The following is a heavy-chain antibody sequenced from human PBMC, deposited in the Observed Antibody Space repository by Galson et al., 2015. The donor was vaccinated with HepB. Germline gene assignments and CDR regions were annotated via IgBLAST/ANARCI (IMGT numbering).Heavy chain of an antibody. D-gene: IGHD5-24*01. CDR3: ARDSTLVTIDGMDV. V-gene: IGHV3-30*04. Sequence: SLRLSCAASGFTFSGYVMHWVRQAPGKGLDWVAVISEDGSKKYYADSVRGRLTISRDNSKNMLYLQMNSLSAEDTAVYYCARDSTLVTIDGMDVWGQGTTVTVSS. J-gene: IGHJ6*02. CDR2: ISEDGSKK. CDR1: GFTFSGYV.